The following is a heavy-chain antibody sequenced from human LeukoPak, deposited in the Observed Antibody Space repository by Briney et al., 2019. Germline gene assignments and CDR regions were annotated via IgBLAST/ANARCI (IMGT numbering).Heavy chain of an antibody. CDR1: GFSLGTSGVG. CDR3: VHSITVFGVVGWFDP. V-gene: IGHV2-5*02. J-gene: IGHJ5*02. Sequence: SGPTLVKPTQTLTLTCSFSGFSLGTSGVGVGWIRQPPGKALEWPALIYWDDGKHYSPSLKNRLTITKDISKDQVFLTMTNMEAVDTATYYCVHSITVFGVVGWFDPWGQGTLVTVSS. CDR2: IYWDDGK. D-gene: IGHD3-3*01.